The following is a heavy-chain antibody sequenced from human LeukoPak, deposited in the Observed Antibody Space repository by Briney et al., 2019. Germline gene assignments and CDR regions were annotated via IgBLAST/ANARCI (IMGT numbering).Heavy chain of an antibody. Sequence: GGSLRLSCAVSGFTFSGFWMSWSRQAPGKGLEWVASINSDGSEGYYADSVKGRFTISRDNSKNTLYLQMNSLRTEDTAVYSCARGYCTSTSCYNDYWGQGTLVTVSS. CDR1: GFTFSGFW. V-gene: IGHV3-7*01. CDR2: INSDGSEG. CDR3: ARGYCTSTSCYNDY. D-gene: IGHD2-2*02. J-gene: IGHJ4*02.